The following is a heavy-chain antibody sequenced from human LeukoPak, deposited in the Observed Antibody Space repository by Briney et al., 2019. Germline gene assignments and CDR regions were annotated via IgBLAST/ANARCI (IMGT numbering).Heavy chain of an antibody. Sequence: PGGSLRLSCAASGFTFSSYGMHWVRQAPGKGLEWVAGISYDGSNKYYADSVKGRFTISRDNSKNTLYLQMNSLRAEDTAVYYCAKASYQNYGGNSGVDYDCWGQGTLVTVSS. V-gene: IGHV3-30*18. CDR3: AKASYQNYGGNSGVDYDC. CDR2: ISYDGSNK. J-gene: IGHJ4*02. CDR1: GFTFSSYG. D-gene: IGHD4-23*01.